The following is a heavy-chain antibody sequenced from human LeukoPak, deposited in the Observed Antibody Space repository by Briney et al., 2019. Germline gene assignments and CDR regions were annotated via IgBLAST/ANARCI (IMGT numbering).Heavy chain of an antibody. D-gene: IGHD1-26*01. V-gene: IGHV3-7*01. CDR2: ISQDAGGT. CDR1: GFIFRDYW. J-gene: IGHJ5*02. CDR3: VHAAYRNPGSA. Sequence: GGSLRLSCATSGFIFRDYWMSWVRQVPGKGLEWVASISQDAGGTTYLDSVKGRFTISRDNAKNSLYLQMNSLRADDTAVYYCVHAAYRNPGSAWGQGTLVTVSS.